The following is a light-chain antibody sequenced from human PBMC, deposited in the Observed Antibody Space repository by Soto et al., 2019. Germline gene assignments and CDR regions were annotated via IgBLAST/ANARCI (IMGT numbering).Light chain of an antibody. CDR3: MQARQTPPF. Sequence: DIVMTQSPLSLPVTPGEPASISCRSSQSLLHSIGYNYLDWYLQKPGQSPQLLIYLGSNRASGVPARFSGSGSGTEFTLKISRVEAEDVGVYHCMQARQTPPFFGPGNKVDIK. CDR1: QSLLHSIGYNY. J-gene: IGKJ3*01. CDR2: LGS. V-gene: IGKV2-28*01.